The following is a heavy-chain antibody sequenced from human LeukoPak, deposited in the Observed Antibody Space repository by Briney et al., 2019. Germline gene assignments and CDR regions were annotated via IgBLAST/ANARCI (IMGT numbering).Heavy chain of an antibody. CDR3: ARHRLGYSSSRFPPYYFDY. J-gene: IGHJ4*02. V-gene: IGHV4-39*01. D-gene: IGHD6-13*01. Sequence: SETLSLTCTVSGGSISSSSYYWGWIRQPPGKGPEWIGSIYYSGSTYYNPSLKSRVTISVDTSKNQFSLKLSSVTAADTAVYYCARHRLGYSSSRFPPYYFDYWGQGTLVTVSS. CDR1: GGSISSSSYY. CDR2: IYYSGST.